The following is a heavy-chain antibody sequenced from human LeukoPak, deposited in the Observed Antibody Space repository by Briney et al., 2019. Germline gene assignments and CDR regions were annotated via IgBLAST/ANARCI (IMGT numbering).Heavy chain of an antibody. D-gene: IGHD2-2*01. CDR3: AKGSEYCSRTTCYPIDY. J-gene: IGHJ4*02. CDR1: GFTFSSQA. CDR2: ISGSGDYT. Sequence: GGSLRLSCAASGFTFSSQAMSWVRQAPGKGQEWVSAISGSGDYTYYIDSVKGRFTISRDNSKNTLSLQMNSLRAEDTALYYCAKGSEYCSRTTCYPIDYWGQGILVTVSS. V-gene: IGHV3-23*01.